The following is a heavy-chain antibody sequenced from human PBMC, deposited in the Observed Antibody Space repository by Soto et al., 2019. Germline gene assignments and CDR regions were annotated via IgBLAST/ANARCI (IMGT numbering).Heavy chain of an antibody. CDR3: ARGKGQPTWGGSSWYRGNWFDP. D-gene: IGHD6-13*01. CDR1: GGSFSGYY. Sequence: QVQLQQWGAGLLKPSETLSLTCAVYGGSFSGYYWSWIRQPPGKGLEWIGEINHSGSTNYNPSLKRRVTISVDTSKNQFSLKLSSVTAADTAVYYCARGKGQPTWGGSSWYRGNWFDPWGQGTLVTVSS. J-gene: IGHJ5*02. V-gene: IGHV4-34*01. CDR2: INHSGST.